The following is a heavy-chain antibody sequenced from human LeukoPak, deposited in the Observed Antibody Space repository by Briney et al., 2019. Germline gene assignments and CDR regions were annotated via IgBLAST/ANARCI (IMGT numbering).Heavy chain of an antibody. J-gene: IGHJ4*02. Sequence: PGGSLRLSCAASGFTFSSYWMSWVRQAPGKGLEWVANIKQDGSEKYYVDSVKGRFTISRDNAKNSLYLQMNSLRAEDTAVYYCARDNYYGSEGANFDYWGQGTLVTVSS. CDR1: GFTFSSYW. V-gene: IGHV3-7*01. CDR2: IKQDGSEK. CDR3: ARDNYYGSEGANFDY. D-gene: IGHD3-10*01.